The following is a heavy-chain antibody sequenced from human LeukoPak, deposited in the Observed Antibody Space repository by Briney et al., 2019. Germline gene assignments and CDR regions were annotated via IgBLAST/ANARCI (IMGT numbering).Heavy chain of an antibody. J-gene: IGHJ5*02. CDR3: ARARPYSRLTNWFDP. V-gene: IGHV4-4*02. Sequence: SGTLSLTCAVSGVSMSTNNWWSWVRQPPGKGLEWIGEIYYSGSTNYNSSLKSRVTISIDRSKNQFSVNLTSVTAADTAVYYCARARPYSRLTNWFDPWGQGTLVTVSS. CDR2: IYYSGST. D-gene: IGHD6-13*01. CDR1: GVSMSTNNW.